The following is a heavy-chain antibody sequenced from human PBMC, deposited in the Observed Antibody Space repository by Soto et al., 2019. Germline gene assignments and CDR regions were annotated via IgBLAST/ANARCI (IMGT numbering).Heavy chain of an antibody. CDR2: SYYRGNT. J-gene: IGHJ4*02. D-gene: IGHD3-9*01. Sequence: QLQLQESGPGLVKPSETLSLTCSVSGDSINSDNYYWGWIRQPPGKGLEWIGSSYYRGNTYYNPSLNTRVTISLDKSKSQFSLKLNSVTAADSAVYFCARLEGLATISYYFDYWGQGTLVTVSS. V-gene: IGHV4-39*01. CDR3: ARLEGLATISYYFDY. CDR1: GDSINSDNYY.